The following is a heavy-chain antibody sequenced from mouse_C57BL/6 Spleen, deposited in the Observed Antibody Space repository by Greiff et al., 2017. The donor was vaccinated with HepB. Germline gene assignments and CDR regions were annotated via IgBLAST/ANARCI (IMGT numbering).Heavy chain of an antibody. D-gene: IGHD1-1*01. CDR2: IRNKANNHAT. V-gene: IGHV6-6*01. CDR1: GFTFSDAW. Sequence: EVHLVESGGGLVQPGGSMKLSCAASGFTFSDAWMDWVRQSPEKGLEWVAEIRNKANNHATYYAESVKGRFTISRDDSKSSVYLQMNSLRAEDTGIYYCTPAYYYGSSYEYFDYWGQGTTLTVSS. CDR3: TPAYYYGSSYEYFDY. J-gene: IGHJ2*01.